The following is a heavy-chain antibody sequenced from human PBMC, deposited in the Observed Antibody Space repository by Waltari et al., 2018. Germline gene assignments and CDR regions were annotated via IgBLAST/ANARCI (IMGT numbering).Heavy chain of an antibody. CDR1: GYSISSGYY. CDR2: IYHSGST. V-gene: IGHV4-38-2*01. J-gene: IGHJ5*02. D-gene: IGHD2-15*01. CDR3: ATSPLGYCSGGSCLTGWFDP. Sequence: QVQLQESGPGLVKPSETLSLTCAVSGYSISSGYYWGWIRQPPGKGLEWIGSIYHSGSTYDNPSLKSRVTISVDTAKNQFSLKLSSVTAADTAVYYCATSPLGYCSGGSCLTGWFDPWGQGTLVTVSS.